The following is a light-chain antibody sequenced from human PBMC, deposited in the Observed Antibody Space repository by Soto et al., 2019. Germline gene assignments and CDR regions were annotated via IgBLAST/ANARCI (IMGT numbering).Light chain of an antibody. CDR2: DAS. CDR3: QQSYSTPYT. CDR1: QSVSSY. J-gene: IGKJ2*01. V-gene: IGKV3-11*01. Sequence: IVLTHSPATLSLSPGERATLSCRASQSVSSYLAWYQQKPGQAPRLLIYDASNRATGIPARFSGSGSGTDFTLTISSLQPEDFATYYCQQSYSTPYTFGQGTKVDIK.